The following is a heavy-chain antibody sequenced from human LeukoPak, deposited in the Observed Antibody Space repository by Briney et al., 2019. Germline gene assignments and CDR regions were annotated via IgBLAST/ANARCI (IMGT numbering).Heavy chain of an antibody. CDR3: ARAATGPSPNYYYYYGMDV. CDR2: IYYSGST. D-gene: IGHD1-1*01. V-gene: IGHV4-59*01. CDR1: GGSISSYY. J-gene: IGHJ6*02. Sequence: PSETLSLTCTVYGGSISSYYWSWIRQPPGKGLEWIGYIYYSGSTNYNPSLKSRVTISVDTSKNQFSLKLSSVTAADTAVYYCARAATGPSPNYYYYYGMDVWGQGTTVTVSS.